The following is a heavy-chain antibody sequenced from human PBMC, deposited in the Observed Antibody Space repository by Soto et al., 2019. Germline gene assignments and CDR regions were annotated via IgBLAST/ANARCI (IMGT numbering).Heavy chain of an antibody. J-gene: IGHJ4*02. Sequence: SVEVSCKASGYTFTSYAMHWVRQAPGQRLEWMGWINAGNGNTKYSQKFQGRVTITRDTSASTAYMELSSLRSEGTAVYYCASPIEGATFRYWGQGTLVTVSS. CDR1: GYTFTSYA. CDR2: INAGNGNT. D-gene: IGHD1-26*01. V-gene: IGHV1-3*01. CDR3: ASPIEGATFRY.